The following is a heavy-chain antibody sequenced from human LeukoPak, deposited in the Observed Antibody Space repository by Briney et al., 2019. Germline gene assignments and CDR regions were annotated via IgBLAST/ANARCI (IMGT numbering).Heavy chain of an antibody. V-gene: IGHV3-21*01. D-gene: IGHD6-19*01. Sequence: GGSLRLSCAASGFTLSSYSMNWVRQAPGKGLEWVSAISSSSSYIYYVDSVKGRFTISRDNAKNSLYLQMNSLRAEDTAVYYCAREQWLAPDYWGQGTLVTVSS. J-gene: IGHJ4*02. CDR2: ISSSSSYI. CDR1: GFTLSSYS. CDR3: AREQWLAPDY.